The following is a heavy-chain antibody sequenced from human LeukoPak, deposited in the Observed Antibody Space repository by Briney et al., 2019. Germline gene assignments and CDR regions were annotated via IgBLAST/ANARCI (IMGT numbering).Heavy chain of an antibody. CDR2: INAGNGNT. V-gene: IGHV1-3*01. CDR3: ATGGAYCGGDCYPVDYFDY. D-gene: IGHD2-21*02. CDR1: GYTFTSYA. Sequence: GASVKVSCKASGYTFTSYAMHWVRQAPGQRLEWMGWINAGNGNTKYSQKFQGRVTITRDTSASTAYMELSSLRSEDTAVYYCATGGAYCGGDCYPVDYFDYWGQGTPVAVSS. J-gene: IGHJ4*02.